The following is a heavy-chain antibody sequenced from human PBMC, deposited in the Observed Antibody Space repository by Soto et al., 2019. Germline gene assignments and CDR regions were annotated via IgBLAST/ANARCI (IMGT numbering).Heavy chain of an antibody. CDR2: IGTAGDT. J-gene: IGHJ6*03. Sequence: TGGSLRLSCAASGFTFSSYDMHWVRQATGKGLEWVSAIGTAGDTYYPGSVKGRFTISRENAKNSLYLQMNSLRAGDTAVYYCARAAAAEVYYYYMDVWGKGTTVTVSS. CDR3: ARAAAAEVYYYYMDV. CDR1: GFTFSSYD. D-gene: IGHD6-13*01. V-gene: IGHV3-13*01.